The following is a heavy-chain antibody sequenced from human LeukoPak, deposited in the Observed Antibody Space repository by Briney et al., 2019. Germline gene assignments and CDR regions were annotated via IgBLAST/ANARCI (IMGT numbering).Heavy chain of an antibody. CDR3: ARDLKEYYDILTGAAGDY. D-gene: IGHD3-9*01. CDR2: IIPILGIA. CDR1: GGTFSSYA. J-gene: IGHJ4*02. V-gene: IGHV1-69*04. Sequence: GASVKVSCKASGGTFSSYAISWVRQAPGQGLEWMGRIIPILGIANYAQKFQGRVTIIADKSTSTAYMELSSLRSEDTAVYYCARDLKEYYDILTGAAGDYWGQGTLVTVSS.